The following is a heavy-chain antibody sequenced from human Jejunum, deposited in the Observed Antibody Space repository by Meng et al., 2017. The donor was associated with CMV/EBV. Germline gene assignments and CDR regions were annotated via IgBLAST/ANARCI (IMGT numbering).Heavy chain of an antibody. J-gene: IGHJ4*02. CDR3: ARAAAVAGWGYLDY. CDR2: INHIGRT. CDR1: DYPISSNYY. V-gene: IGHV4-38-2*02. D-gene: IGHD6-19*01. Sequence: SDYPISSNYYWAWIRQPPGKGLEWIGSINHIGRTYDNPSLKSRVTMSVDTSKNQFSLRLTSVTAADTAVYYCARAAAVAGWGYLDYWGQGSLVTVSS.